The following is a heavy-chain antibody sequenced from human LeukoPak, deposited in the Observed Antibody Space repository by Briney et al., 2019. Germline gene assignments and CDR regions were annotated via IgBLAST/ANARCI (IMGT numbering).Heavy chain of an antibody. CDR2: ISSSGSTI. Sequence: GGSLRLSCAASGFTFGSYEMIWVRQAPGKGLEWLSYISSSGSTIYYADSVKGRFTISRDNAKNSLYLQMSSLRAEDTTVYFCARKLVHYFDYWGQGPLVTVSS. CDR1: GFTFGSYE. CDR3: ARKLVHYFDY. J-gene: IGHJ4*02. D-gene: IGHD6-6*01. V-gene: IGHV3-48*03.